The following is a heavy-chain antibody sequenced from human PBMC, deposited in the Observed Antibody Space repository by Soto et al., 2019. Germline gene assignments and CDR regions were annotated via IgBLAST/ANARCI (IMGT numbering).Heavy chain of an antibody. D-gene: IGHD6-19*01. Sequence: QVQLVQSGAEVKNPGASVKVSCKASGSTFSTYGISWVRQAPGQGLEWMGWIGVYNGNTHYAQKFQGRVTMTTDTSTRTASMELRTLRSHDTAVYFCARDIGPTAVDCFAPWGARNLVTVSP. J-gene: IGHJ5*02. CDR1: GSTFSTYG. V-gene: IGHV1-18*01. CDR3: ARDIGPTAVDCFAP. CDR2: IGVYNGNT.